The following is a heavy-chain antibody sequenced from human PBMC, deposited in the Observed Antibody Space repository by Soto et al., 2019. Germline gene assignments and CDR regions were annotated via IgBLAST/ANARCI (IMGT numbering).Heavy chain of an antibody. CDR2: ISGSGGST. CDR3: AKLYYYDSSGYPGSDY. Sequence: GGSLRLSCAASGFTFSSYAMSWVRQAPGKGLEWVSAISGSGGSTYYADSVKGRFTISRDNSKNTLYLQMNSLRAEDTAVYYCAKLYYYDSSGYPGSDYWGQGTLVTVSS. CDR1: GFTFSSYA. V-gene: IGHV3-23*01. J-gene: IGHJ4*02. D-gene: IGHD3-22*01.